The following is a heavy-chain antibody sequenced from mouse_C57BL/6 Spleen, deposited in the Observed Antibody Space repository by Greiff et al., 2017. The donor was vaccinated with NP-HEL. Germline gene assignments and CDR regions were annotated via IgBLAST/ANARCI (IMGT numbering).Heavy chain of an antibody. D-gene: IGHD1-1*01. V-gene: IGHV1-82*01. CDR3: ARSGTTVVATKFAY. CDR2: IYPGDGDT. J-gene: IGHJ3*01. Sequence: VMLVESGPELVKPGASVKISCKASGYAFSSSWMNWVKQRPGKGLEWIGRIYPGDGDTNYNGKFKGKATLTADKSSSTAYMQLSSLTSEDSAVYFCARSGTTVVATKFAYWGQGTLVTVSA. CDR1: GYAFSSSW.